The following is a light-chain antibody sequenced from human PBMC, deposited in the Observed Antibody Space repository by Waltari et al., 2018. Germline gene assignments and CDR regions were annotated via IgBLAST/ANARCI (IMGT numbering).Light chain of an antibody. V-gene: IGLV6-57*04. CDR3: QSYDNINQGV. CDR1: SGSIASNF. Sequence: NFMLTQSHSVSESPGKTVTISCTRSSGSIASNFVKWYQQRPGSAPTTVIYEDNQRPSGVPDRFSGSIDSSSNAASLTISGLKTEDEADYYCQSYDNINQGVCGGGTKLTVL. J-gene: IGLJ3*02. CDR2: EDN.